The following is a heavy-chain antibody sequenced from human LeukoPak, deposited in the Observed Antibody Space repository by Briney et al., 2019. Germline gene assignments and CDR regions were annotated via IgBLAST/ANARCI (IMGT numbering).Heavy chain of an antibody. J-gene: IGHJ6*04. V-gene: IGHV1-3*01. CDR2: INAGNGNT. Sequence: ASVKVSCKASGHTFTSYAMHWVRQAPGQRLEWMGWINAGNGNTKYSQKFQGRVTITRDTSASTAYMELSSLRSEDTAVYYCARNIDAMVRGVEDYGMDVWGKGTTVTVSS. CDR1: GHTFTSYA. D-gene: IGHD3-10*01. CDR3: ARNIDAMVRGVEDYGMDV.